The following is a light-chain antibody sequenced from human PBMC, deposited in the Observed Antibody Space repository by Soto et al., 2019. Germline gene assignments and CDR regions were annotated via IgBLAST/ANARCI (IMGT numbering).Light chain of an antibody. CDR2: EGT. J-gene: IGLJ1*01. CDR1: NSDLGSYHL. Sequence: QSVLTQPASVSGSPGQSLTISCTGTNSDLGSYHLVSWYQQHPGKVPKVMIYEGTKRPSGVSDRFSGAKSDNTASLTIFGRQPEEEGAYYCCCYAGDYMFVFGTGTKLTVL. CDR3: CCYAGDYMFV. V-gene: IGLV2-23*01.